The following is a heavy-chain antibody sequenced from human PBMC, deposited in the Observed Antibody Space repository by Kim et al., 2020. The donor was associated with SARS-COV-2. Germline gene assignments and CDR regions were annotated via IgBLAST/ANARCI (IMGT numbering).Heavy chain of an antibody. V-gene: IGHV3-23*01. CDR3: AKYYDTSSYYYHPYIDY. D-gene: IGHD3-22*01. CDR2: ISGDST. Sequence: GGSLRLSCVTSGFAFDNYAMTWVRQAPGQGLEWVSTISGDSTFSASSLEGRFIISRDNSKDTLYLQMNSLKVEDTAVYYCAKYYDTSSYYYHPYIDYWGQGALVTVSS. CDR1: GFAFDNYA. J-gene: IGHJ4*02.